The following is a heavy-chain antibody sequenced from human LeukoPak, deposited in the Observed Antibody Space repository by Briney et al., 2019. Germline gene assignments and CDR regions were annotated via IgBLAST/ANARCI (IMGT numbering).Heavy chain of an antibody. D-gene: IGHD3-3*01. V-gene: IGHV3-23*01. CDR1: GFTFSSYA. Sequence: GGSLRLSCAASGFTFSSYAMHWVRQAPGKGLQWVSGISGSGGSAYFADSVKGRFTISRDNSENTLYLQMNSLRAEDTAVYYCAKHAAYYDFWSGYALWGQGTLVTVSS. J-gene: IGHJ4*02. CDR2: ISGSGGSA. CDR3: AKHAAYYDFWSGYAL.